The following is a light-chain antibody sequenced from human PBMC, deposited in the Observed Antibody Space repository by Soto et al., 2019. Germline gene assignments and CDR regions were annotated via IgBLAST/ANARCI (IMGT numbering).Light chain of an antibody. Sequence: QSVLTQPASVSGSPGQSITISCTGTSSDVGIYNLVSWYQQHPGKAPKLMIYEGTKRPSGVSNRFSGSKSGYTASLTISGLQAEDEADYYCCSYAGSSTWVFGGGTKVTVL. CDR1: SSDVGIYNL. J-gene: IGLJ3*02. CDR3: CSYAGSSTWV. V-gene: IGLV2-23*01. CDR2: EGT.